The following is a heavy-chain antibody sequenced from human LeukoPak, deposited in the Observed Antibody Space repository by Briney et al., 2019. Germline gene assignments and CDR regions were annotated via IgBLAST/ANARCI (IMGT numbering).Heavy chain of an antibody. D-gene: IGHD6-19*01. CDR1: GGSFSGYY. V-gene: IGHV4-34*01. J-gene: IGHJ4*02. Sequence: PSETLSLTCAVYGGSFSGYYWSWIRQPPGKGLEWIGEINHSGSTNYNPSLKSRVTISVDTSKNQFSLKLSSVTAADTAVYYCARAPGYSSGWCGARGTSRYFDYWGQGTLVTVSS. CDR2: INHSGST. CDR3: ARAPGYSSGWCGARGTSRYFDY.